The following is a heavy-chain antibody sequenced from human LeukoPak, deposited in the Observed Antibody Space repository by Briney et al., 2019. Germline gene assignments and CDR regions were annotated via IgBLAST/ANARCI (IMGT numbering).Heavy chain of an antibody. J-gene: IGHJ3*02. V-gene: IGHV3-30*03. Sequence: PGGSLRLSCAASGFTFRSYGMHWVRQAPGKGLEWVAVISYDGSNKYYADSVKGRFTISRDNSKNTLYLQMNSLRAEDTAVYYCARGGYSYGYDAFDIWGQGTMVTVSS. D-gene: IGHD5-18*01. CDR3: ARGGYSYGYDAFDI. CDR2: ISYDGSNK. CDR1: GFTFRSYG.